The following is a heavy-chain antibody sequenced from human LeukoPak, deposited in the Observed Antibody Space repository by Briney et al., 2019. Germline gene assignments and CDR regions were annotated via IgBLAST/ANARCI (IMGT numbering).Heavy chain of an antibody. J-gene: IGHJ3*02. CDR3: AKDPNGDYVGAFDT. Sequence: GGSLRLSCTASGFTFSSYAMSWVRQAPGKGLEWVSSMGVSGDNVHYADSVKGRFAISRDNSKNTLYLQMNSLRAEDAAVYYCAKDPNGDYVGAFDTWGQGTMVIVSS. CDR2: MGVSGDNV. V-gene: IGHV3-23*01. D-gene: IGHD4-17*01. CDR1: GFTFSSYA.